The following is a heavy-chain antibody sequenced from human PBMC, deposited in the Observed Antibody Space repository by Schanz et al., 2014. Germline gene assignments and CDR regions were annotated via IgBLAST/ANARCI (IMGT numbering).Heavy chain of an antibody. CDR2: IIPILGIA. Sequence: QVHLVQSGAEVKKPGSSVKVSCKASGGTFSSDTFSWVRQAPGQGLEWMGRIIPILGIANYAQKFQGRVTITADRSTSTAYMDLSSLRSEDTAVYYCARDGVDAAAGGNYWGQGTLVTVSS. J-gene: IGHJ4*02. V-gene: IGHV1-69*08. CDR3: ARDGVDAAAGGNY. D-gene: IGHD6-13*01. CDR1: GGTFSSDT.